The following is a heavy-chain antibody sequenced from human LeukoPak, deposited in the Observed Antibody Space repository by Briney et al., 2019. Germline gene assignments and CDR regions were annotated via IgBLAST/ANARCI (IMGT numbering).Heavy chain of an antibody. V-gene: IGHV1-46*01. CDR3: ARDLEYSITGGGNYHYYYGRDV. J-gene: IGHJ6*02. Sequence: ASVKVSCKASGYTFTSYYMHWVRQAPGQGLEWMGIINPSGGSTSYAQKFQGRVTMTRDTSTSTVYMELSSLRSEDTAVYYCARDLEYSITGGGNYHYYYGRDVWGQGTTVTVSS. D-gene: IGHD6-6*01. CDR2: INPSGGST. CDR1: GYTFTSYY.